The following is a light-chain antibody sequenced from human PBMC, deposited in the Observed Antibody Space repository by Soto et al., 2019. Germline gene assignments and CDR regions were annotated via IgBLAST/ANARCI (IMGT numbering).Light chain of an antibody. V-gene: IGKV3-15*01. CDR3: QQYGSSPLYT. CDR1: QSVSSN. CDR2: GAS. J-gene: IGKJ2*01. Sequence: IMMTQSPATLSVSPGEGATLSCRASQSVSSNLAWYQHKPGQAPRLLISGASTRATGIPARFSGSGSGTEFTLTISSLQSEDFAVYYCQQYGSSPLYTFGQGTKLEIK.